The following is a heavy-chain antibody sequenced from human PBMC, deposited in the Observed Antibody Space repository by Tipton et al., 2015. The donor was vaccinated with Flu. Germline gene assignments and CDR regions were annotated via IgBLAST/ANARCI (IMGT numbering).Heavy chain of an antibody. J-gene: IGHJ4*02. V-gene: IGHV3-23*01. D-gene: IGHD3-22*01. CDR3: AKQPAYYYDSSGYYYGVY. CDR2: ISGSGGST. Sequence: SLRLSCAASGFTFSSYAMSWVRQAPGKGLEWVSAISGSGGSTYYADSVKGRFTISRDNSKNTLYLQMNSLRAEDTAVYYCAKQPAYYYDSSGYYYGVYWGQGTLVTVSS. CDR1: GFTFSSYA.